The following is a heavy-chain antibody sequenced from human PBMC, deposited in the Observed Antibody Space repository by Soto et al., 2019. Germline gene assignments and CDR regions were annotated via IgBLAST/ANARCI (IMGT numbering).Heavy chain of an antibody. Sequence: ASVTVSCKASGYTFTENQIHWLRRAPGQRLEWMGRIDPKSDDTTFAQTYQGRVTMTRDTSSNTVYMALTRLTSDDTAIYYCARRQLRDYIRWSFDPWGQGTLVTVSS. J-gene: IGHJ5*02. CDR2: IDPKSDDT. V-gene: IGHV1-2*02. CDR3: ARRQLRDYIRWSFDP. CDR1: GYTFTENQ. D-gene: IGHD3-16*01.